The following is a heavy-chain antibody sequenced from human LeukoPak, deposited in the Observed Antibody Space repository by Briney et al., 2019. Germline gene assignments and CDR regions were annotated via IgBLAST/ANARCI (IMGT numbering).Heavy chain of an antibody. Sequence: SETLSLACAVSGGSISSGGYSWSWLRQPPGKGLEWIGYIYHSGSTYYNPSLKSQFTISVNRSKNEFSLKLSSVTAADTAVYYCARDWGYCSGGSCSVGAFDIWGQGTMVTVSS. J-gene: IGHJ3*02. CDR3: ARDWGYCSGGSCSVGAFDI. CDR1: GGSISSGGYS. D-gene: IGHD2-15*01. V-gene: IGHV4-30-2*01. CDR2: IYHSGST.